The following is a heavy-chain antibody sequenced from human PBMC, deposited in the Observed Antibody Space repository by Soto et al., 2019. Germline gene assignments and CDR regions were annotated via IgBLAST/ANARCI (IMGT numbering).Heavy chain of an antibody. CDR3: ARVWPKVRVFDI. V-gene: IGHV4-30-2*01. Sequence: SQTRSLTCPASVIVISSAGYSWSWIRQPPGKGLEWIGYSYHSGSTNYNPSLKSSVAISVDRSQNQFSLRLNAVNAADTAVYYRARVWPKVRVFDIWGQGRMVT. CDR2: SYHSGST. D-gene: IGHD1-20*01. CDR1: VIVISSAGYS. J-gene: IGHJ3*02.